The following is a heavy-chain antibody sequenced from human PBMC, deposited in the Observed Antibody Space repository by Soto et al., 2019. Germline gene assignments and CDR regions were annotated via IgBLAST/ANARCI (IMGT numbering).Heavy chain of an antibody. Sequence: QVQLVESGGGVVQPGRSLRLSCAASGFTFSSYAMHWVRQAPGKGLEWVAVISYDGSNKYYADSVKGRFTISRDNSKNTLYLQMNSLRAEDTAVYYCARETGYSSSWLDYWGQGTLVTVSS. CDR1: GFTFSSYA. CDR2: ISYDGSNK. V-gene: IGHV3-30-3*01. D-gene: IGHD6-13*01. CDR3: ARETGYSSSWLDY. J-gene: IGHJ4*02.